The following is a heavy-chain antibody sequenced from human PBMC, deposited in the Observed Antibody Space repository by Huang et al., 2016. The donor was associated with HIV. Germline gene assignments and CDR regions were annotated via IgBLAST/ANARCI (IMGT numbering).Heavy chain of an antibody. CDR1: GGSIRSDNYY. J-gene: IGHJ4*02. CDR2: IYYGGSP. V-gene: IGHV4-39*02. D-gene: IGHD3-10*01. CDR3: ARLPGSITMIRGVITDPY. Sequence: QLQLQESGPGLVKPSETLSLTCTVSGGSIRSDNYYWGWIRQPPGKGLEWIVCIYYGGSPYYNPSLKRRGTITVDTSKNHFSLRMRSVTAADTAVYYCARLPGSITMIRGVITDPYWGQGTLVTVSS.